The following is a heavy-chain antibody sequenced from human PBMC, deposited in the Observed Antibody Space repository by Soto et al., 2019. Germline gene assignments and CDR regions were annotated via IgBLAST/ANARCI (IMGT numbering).Heavy chain of an antibody. V-gene: IGHV3-7*03. Sequence: GESLRLSCAASGFTFSSYWMSWVRQAPGKGLEWVANIKQDGSEKYYVDSVKGRFTISRDNAKNSLYLQMNSLRAEDTAVYYCAREGLIAXAGTKGTYYYYYYGMDVWGQGTTVTVSS. CDR1: GFTFSSYW. CDR2: IKQDGSEK. J-gene: IGHJ6*01. CDR3: AREGLIAXAGTKGTYYYYYYGMDV. D-gene: IGHD6-13*01.